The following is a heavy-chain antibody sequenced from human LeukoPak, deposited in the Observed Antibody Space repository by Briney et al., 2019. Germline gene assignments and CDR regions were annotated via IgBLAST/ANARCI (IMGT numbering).Heavy chain of an antibody. CDR2: IYYSGST. J-gene: IGHJ4*02. Sequence: PSETMSLTCTVSAGSISSSIYYWGWIRGPGGKGREWIGSIYYSGSTYYNPSLKSRVTISVDTSKNQFSLKLSSVTAADTAMYYCARQGSGSSPPYFDYWGQGTLVTVSS. CDR3: ARQGSGSSPPYFDY. V-gene: IGHV4-39*01. CDR1: AGSISSSIYY. D-gene: IGHD6-13*01.